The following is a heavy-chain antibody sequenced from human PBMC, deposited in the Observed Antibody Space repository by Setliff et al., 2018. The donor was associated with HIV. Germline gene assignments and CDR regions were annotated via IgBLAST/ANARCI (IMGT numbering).Heavy chain of an antibody. CDR3: ARGARLLAAYSDRWDYFYMAV. D-gene: IGHD1-26*01. J-gene: IGHJ6*03. CDR1: GGSFTDYY. V-gene: IGHV4-34*01. CDR2: INHSGST. Sequence: SETLSLTCAVFGGSFTDYYWIWIRQPPGKGLEWIGEINHSGSTHYNPSLKSRFIISVDTSKNQFSLKVSSMTAADTAVYYCARGARLLAAYSDRWDYFYMAVWGKGTTVTVSS.